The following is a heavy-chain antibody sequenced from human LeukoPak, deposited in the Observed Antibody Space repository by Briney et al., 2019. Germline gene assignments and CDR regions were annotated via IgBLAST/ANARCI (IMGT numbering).Heavy chain of an antibody. D-gene: IGHD5-12*01. V-gene: IGHV4-39*07. Sequence: SETLSLTCTVSGGSISSSSYYWGWIRQPPGKGLEWIGSIYYSGSTYYNPSLKSRVTISVDTSKNQFSLKLSSVTAADTAVYYCARNVDIVATIFRCNWFDPWGQGTLVTVSS. CDR2: IYYSGST. J-gene: IGHJ5*02. CDR3: ARNVDIVATIFRCNWFDP. CDR1: GGSISSSSYY.